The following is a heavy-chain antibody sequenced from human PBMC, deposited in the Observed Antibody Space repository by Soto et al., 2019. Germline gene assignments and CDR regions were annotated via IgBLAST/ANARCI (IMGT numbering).Heavy chain of an antibody. CDR1: GFTFSSYA. Sequence: GGSLRLSCAASGFTFSSYAMHWVRQAPGKGLEWVAVISYDGSNKYYADSVRGRFTISRDNSKNTLYLQMNSLRAEDTAVYYCARDLYDSSGYDTLPDYWGQGTLVTVS. J-gene: IGHJ4*02. CDR3: ARDLYDSSGYDTLPDY. D-gene: IGHD3-22*01. CDR2: ISYDGSNK. V-gene: IGHV3-30-3*01.